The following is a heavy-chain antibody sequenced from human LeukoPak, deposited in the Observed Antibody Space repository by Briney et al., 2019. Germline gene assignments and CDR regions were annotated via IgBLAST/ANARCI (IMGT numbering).Heavy chain of an antibody. CDR2: IKSNNDGGTT. V-gene: IGHV3-15*01. CDR1: GFTFSNAW. J-gene: IGHJ5*02. D-gene: IGHD3-22*01. CDR3: TTEAYYYDSSGYYWKFDP. Sequence: GGSLRLSCAASGFTFSNAWMGWVRQAPGKGLEWVGRIKSNNDGGTTDYAAPVKGRFTISRDNSKNTLYLQMNSLKTEDTAVYYCTTEAYYYDSSGYYWKFDPWGQGTLVTVSS.